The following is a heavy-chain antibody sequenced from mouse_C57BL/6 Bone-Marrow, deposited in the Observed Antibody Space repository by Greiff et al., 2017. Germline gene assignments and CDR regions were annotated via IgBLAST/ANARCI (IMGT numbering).Heavy chain of an antibody. V-gene: IGHV2-2*01. D-gene: IGHD3-2*02. J-gene: IGHJ3*01. CDR2: LWSGGST. CDR3: ARKGSGPAGFAD. Sequence: VKLLESGPGLVQPSQSLSITCTVSGFSLTSYCVHWVRQSPGKGLEWLGVLWSGGSTDYYAAFISSLSIRKDNSKSHAFFKMYSLLADATSMFFCARKGSGPAGFADWGKGTLVTVSA. CDR1: GFSLTSYC.